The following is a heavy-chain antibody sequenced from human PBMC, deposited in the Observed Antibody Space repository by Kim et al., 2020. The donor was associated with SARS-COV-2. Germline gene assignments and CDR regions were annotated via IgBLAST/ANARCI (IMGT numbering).Heavy chain of an antibody. V-gene: IGHV3-23*01. CDR3: AKRLGLTTPNFDY. J-gene: IGHJ4*02. Sequence: GGSLRLSCAASGFTFSDYGMSWVRQAPGKGLEWVSAVSDTGAGRNYADSVKGRFTISRDNAKNTLYLQMNSMRDEDTAVYYCAKRLGLTTPNFDYWGQGTMVTVSS. CDR1: GFTFSDYG. CDR2: VSDTGAGR. D-gene: IGHD7-27*01.